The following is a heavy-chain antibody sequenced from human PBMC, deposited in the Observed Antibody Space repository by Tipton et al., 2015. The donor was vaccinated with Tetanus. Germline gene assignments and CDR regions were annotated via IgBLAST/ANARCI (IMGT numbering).Heavy chain of an antibody. Sequence: TLSLTCTVSGGSISSYYWSWIRQPPGKGLEWIGEINHSGSTNYNPSLKSRVTISVDTSKNQFTLRLSSVTAADTAMYYCARDRNNDWALLDYWGQGTLVTVSS. D-gene: IGHD2-21*01. V-gene: IGHV4-34*01. CDR3: ARDRNNDWALLDY. J-gene: IGHJ4*02. CDR1: GGSISSYY. CDR2: INHSGST.